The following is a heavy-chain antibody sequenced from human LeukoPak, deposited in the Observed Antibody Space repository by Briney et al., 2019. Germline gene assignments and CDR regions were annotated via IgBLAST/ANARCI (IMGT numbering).Heavy chain of an antibody. CDR1: GGTFSSYA. CDR2: TIPIFGTA. CDR3: AMDLGYCSSTSCYSWFDP. Sequence: GASVKVSCKASGGTFSSYAISWVRQAPGQGLEWMGGTIPIFGTANYAQKLQGRVTITTDESTSTAYMELSSLRSEDTAVYYCAMDLGYCSSTSCYSWFDPWGQGTLVTVSS. J-gene: IGHJ5*02. D-gene: IGHD2-2*01. V-gene: IGHV1-69*05.